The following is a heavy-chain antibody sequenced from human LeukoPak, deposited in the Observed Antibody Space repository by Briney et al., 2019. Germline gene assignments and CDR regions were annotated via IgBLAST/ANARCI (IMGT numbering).Heavy chain of an antibody. V-gene: IGHV4-61*02. D-gene: IGHD3-3*01. CDR2: IYTSGST. CDR3: ARDLWRGHGPLTA. CDR1: GGSISSGSYY. J-gene: IGHJ5*02. Sequence: SQTLSLTCTVSGGSISSGSYYWSWIRQPAGTGLEWIGRIYTSGSTNYNPSLKSRVTISVDTSKNQFSLKLSSVTAADTAVYYCARDLWRGHGPLTAWSQGTLVTVSS.